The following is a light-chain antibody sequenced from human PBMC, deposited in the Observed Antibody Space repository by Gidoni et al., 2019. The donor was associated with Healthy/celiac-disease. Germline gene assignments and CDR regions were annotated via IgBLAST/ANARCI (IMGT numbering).Light chain of an antibody. CDR2: WAS. J-gene: IGKJ3*01. CDR1: QSVLYSSNNKNY. CDR3: QQYYTTTPT. V-gene: IGKV4-1*01. Sequence: DIVMTQSPDSLAVSLGERATINCKSSQSVLYSSNNKNYLAWYQQKPGQPPKLLLYWASTRESGVPDRFSGSGSGTDFNLTISSLQAEDVAVYYCQQYYTTTPTFGPGTKVDIK.